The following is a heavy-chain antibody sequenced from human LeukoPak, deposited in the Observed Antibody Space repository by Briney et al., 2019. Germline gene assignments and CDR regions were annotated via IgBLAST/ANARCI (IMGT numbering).Heavy chain of an antibody. CDR3: ARAQGVRGYYYYYYMDV. J-gene: IGHJ6*03. V-gene: IGHV1-18*01. CDR2: ISAYNGNT. Sequence: ASVKVSCKASGYTFTSYGISWVRQAPGQGLEWMEWISAYNGNTNYAQKLQGRVTMTTDTSTSTAYMELRSLRSDDTAVYYCARAQGVRGYYYYYYMDVWGKGTTVTVSS. CDR1: GYTFTSYG.